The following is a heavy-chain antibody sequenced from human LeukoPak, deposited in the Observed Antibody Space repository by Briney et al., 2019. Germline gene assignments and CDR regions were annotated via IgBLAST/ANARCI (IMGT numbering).Heavy chain of an antibody. Sequence: GGTLRLSCAASGFTFSRYAMSWVRQAPGKGLEWVSSISGGGSSTYYADSVKGRFTISRDNSKNSLYLQMNSLRTEDTALYYCAKGLTYYYDSSGYYSAEYFQHWGQGTLVTVSS. V-gene: IGHV3-23*01. CDR1: GFTFSRYA. J-gene: IGHJ1*01. CDR2: ISGGGSST. CDR3: AKGLTYYYDSSGYYSAEYFQH. D-gene: IGHD3-22*01.